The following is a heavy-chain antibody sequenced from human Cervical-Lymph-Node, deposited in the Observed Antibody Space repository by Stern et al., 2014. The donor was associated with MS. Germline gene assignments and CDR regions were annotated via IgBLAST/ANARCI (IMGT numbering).Heavy chain of an antibody. J-gene: IGHJ3*02. CDR3: AHRRAIRADAFDI. D-gene: IGHD2-2*02. CDR2: IYWDDDK. CDR1: GFSLSSNGMG. V-gene: IGHV2-5*02. Sequence: QVTLKESGPTLVKPTQTLTLTCSFSGFSLSSNGMGVGWFRQPPGKALEWLALIYWDDDKLYNPSLKGRLTITKDTAVSETQVVLTLTNMDPLDTATYYCAHRRAIRADAFDICGQGTVVTVSS.